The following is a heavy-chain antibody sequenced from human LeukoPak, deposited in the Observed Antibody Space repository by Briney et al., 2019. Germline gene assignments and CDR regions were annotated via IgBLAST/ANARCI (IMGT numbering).Heavy chain of an antibody. J-gene: IGHJ4*02. V-gene: IGHV1-18*01. CDR1: GYTFTTYG. CDR2: ISTYNGNI. CDR3: ARSVDSGGWYYYSDY. Sequence: ASVKVSCKASGYTFTTYGISWVRQAPGQGLEWMGWISTYNGNINYAQKFQGRVTMTTDTSTSTAYMELRSLRSDDTAVYYCARSVDSGGWYYYSDYWGQGTLVTVPS. D-gene: IGHD6-19*01.